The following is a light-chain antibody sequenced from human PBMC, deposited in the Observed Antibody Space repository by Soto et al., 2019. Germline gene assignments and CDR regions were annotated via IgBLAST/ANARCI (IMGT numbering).Light chain of an antibody. J-gene: IGLJ2*01. V-gene: IGLV1-44*01. CDR3: AACDDSLNGPV. CDR1: SSNIGSNT. CDR2: SNN. Sequence: QLVLTQPPSASGTPGQRVTISCSGSSSNIGSNTVNWYQQLPGTAPKLLIYSNNQRPSGVPDRFSGSKSGTSASLAISGLLSESEADYYCAACDDSLNGPVFGGGTKVTVL.